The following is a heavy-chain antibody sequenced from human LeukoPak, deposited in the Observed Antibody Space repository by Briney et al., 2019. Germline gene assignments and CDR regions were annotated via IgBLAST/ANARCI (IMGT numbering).Heavy chain of an antibody. J-gene: IGHJ4*02. CDR2: FHDSEST. D-gene: IGHD1-26*01. CDR3: ARGDASGRPGIGFDF. Sequence: NSSETLSLTCTVAGVSISNSYWSWIPQPPGKGLEWIGVFHDSESTNYNPSLKSRVSISLDTSKNQVSLWLSSVTAADTAVYYCARGDASGRPGIGFDFWGQGTLVTVSS. CDR1: GVSISNSY. V-gene: IGHV4-59*01.